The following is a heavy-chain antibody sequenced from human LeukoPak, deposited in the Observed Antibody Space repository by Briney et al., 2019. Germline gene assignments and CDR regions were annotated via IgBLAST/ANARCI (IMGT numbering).Heavy chain of an antibody. CDR2: INPNSGGT. V-gene: IGHV1-2*02. CDR3: ARTQGIAAAGRLYYMDV. D-gene: IGHD6-13*01. CDR1: GYTFTGYY. J-gene: IGHJ6*03. Sequence: GASVKVSCKASGYTFTGYYIHWVRQAPGQGLEWMGWINPNSGGTNYAQKFQGRVTMTRDTSISAAYMELSRLRSDDTAVYYCARTQGIAAAGRLYYMDVWGKGTTVTISS.